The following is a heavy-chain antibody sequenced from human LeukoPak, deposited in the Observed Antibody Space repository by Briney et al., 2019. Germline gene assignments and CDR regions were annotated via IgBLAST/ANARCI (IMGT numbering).Heavy chain of an antibody. CDR3: ARDRRGSASSWRNLYYFDY. Sequence: ASVKVSCKASGYTFTNYAMNWVRQAPGQGLEWMGRINPNSGGTNYAQKFQGRVTMTRDTSISTAYMELSRLRSDDTAVYYCARDRRGSASSWRNLYYFDYWGQGTLVTVSS. CDR2: INPNSGGT. D-gene: IGHD6-13*01. V-gene: IGHV1-2*06. CDR1: GYTFTNYA. J-gene: IGHJ4*02.